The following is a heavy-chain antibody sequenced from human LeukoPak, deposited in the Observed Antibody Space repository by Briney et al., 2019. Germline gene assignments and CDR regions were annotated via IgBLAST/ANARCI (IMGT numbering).Heavy chain of an antibody. CDR3: VMYTWGDVPDI. CDR1: GFTFSSYE. CDR2: ISSSGSTI. V-gene: IGHV3-48*03. D-gene: IGHD1-20*01. J-gene: IGHJ3*02. Sequence: GGSLRLSCAASGFTFSSYEMNWVRQAPGRGLEWASYISSSGSTIYYADSAKGRFTISRDNAKNSLYLQMNSLRAEDTAVYFCVMYTWGDVPDIWGQGTMVTVSS.